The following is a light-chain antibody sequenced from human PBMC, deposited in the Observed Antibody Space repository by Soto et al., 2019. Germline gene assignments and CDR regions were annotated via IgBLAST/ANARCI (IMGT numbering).Light chain of an antibody. CDR2: DVS. V-gene: IGLV2-14*01. CDR1: SSDVGDYTY. CDR3: STYASSSTLDVP. J-gene: IGLJ2*01. Sequence: QSALTQPASVSGSPGQSITISCTGTSSDVGDYTYVSWYQQHPGKAPKLMIYDVSNRPSGVSNRFSGSKSGNTAYLTISGLQAEDEADYYCSTYASSSTLDVPFGGGTKLTVL.